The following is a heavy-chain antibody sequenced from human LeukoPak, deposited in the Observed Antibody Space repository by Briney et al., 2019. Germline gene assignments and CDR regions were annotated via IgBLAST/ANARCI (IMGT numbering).Heavy chain of an antibody. D-gene: IGHD4-4*01. CDR3: AKGWGYSNYVAVPVDY. CDR1: GFTFSSYA. J-gene: IGHJ4*02. Sequence: PGGSLRLSCAASGFTFSSYAMSWVRQAPGKGLEWVSAISGSGGSTYYADSVKGRFTISRDNSKNTLYLQMNSLRAEDTAVYYCAKGWGYSNYVAVPVDYWGQGTLVTVSS. V-gene: IGHV3-23*01. CDR2: ISGSGGST.